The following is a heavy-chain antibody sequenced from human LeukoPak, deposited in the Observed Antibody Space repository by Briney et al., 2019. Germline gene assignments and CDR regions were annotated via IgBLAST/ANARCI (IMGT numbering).Heavy chain of an antibody. Sequence: GASVKVSCKASGYTFTTYGISRVRQAPGQGLEWMGWISAYSGSTNYAQNLQGRVTMTTDTSTSTAYMELRSLRSDDTAVYYCARHYGGTFFDYWGQGTLVTVSS. D-gene: IGHD4-23*01. J-gene: IGHJ4*02. CDR3: ARHYGGTFFDY. CDR2: ISAYSGST. V-gene: IGHV1-18*01. CDR1: GYTFTTYG.